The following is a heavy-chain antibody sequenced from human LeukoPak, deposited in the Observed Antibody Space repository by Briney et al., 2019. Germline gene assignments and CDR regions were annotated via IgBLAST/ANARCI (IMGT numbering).Heavy chain of an antibody. Sequence: GGSLRLSCAASGFTFSGSAMHWVRQASGKGLEWVGRIRSKANSYATAHAASVKGRFTISRDDSKNTAYLQMNSLKTEDTAVYYCAREGSQGGFDHWGQGTLVTVST. CDR1: GFTFSGSA. D-gene: IGHD3-16*01. CDR3: AREGSQGGFDH. J-gene: IGHJ4*02. CDR2: IRSKANSYAT. V-gene: IGHV3-73*01.